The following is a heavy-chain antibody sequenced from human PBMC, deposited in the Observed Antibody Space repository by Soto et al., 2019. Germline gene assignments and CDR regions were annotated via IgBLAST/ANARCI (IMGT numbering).Heavy chain of an antibody. J-gene: IGHJ6*02. Sequence: PSETLSLTCAVYGGSFSGYYWSWIRQPPGKGLEWIGEINHSGSTNYNPSLKSRVTISVDTSKNQFSLKLSSVTAADTAVYYCARDHIVVVPAATRVVYYYYGMDVWGQGTTVTVSS. CDR3: ARDHIVVVPAATRVVYYYYGMDV. CDR1: GGSFSGYY. CDR2: INHSGST. V-gene: IGHV4-34*01. D-gene: IGHD2-2*01.